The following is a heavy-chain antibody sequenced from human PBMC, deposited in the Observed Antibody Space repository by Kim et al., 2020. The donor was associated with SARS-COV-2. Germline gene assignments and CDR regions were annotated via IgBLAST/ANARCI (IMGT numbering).Heavy chain of an antibody. D-gene: IGHD1-1*01. CDR2: ISWNSGSI. Sequence: GGSLRLSCAASGFTFGDYAMHWVRQAPGKGLEWVSGISWNSGSIGYADSVKGRFTISRDNAKNSLYLQMNSLRAADTALYYCAKAHGAAGTAEGYYFDYWGQGTLVTVSS. V-gene: IGHV3-9*01. J-gene: IGHJ4*02. CDR3: AKAHGAAGTAEGYYFDY. CDR1: GFTFGDYA.